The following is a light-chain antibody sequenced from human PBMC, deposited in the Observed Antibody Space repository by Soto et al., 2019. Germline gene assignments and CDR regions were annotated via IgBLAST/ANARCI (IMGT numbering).Light chain of an antibody. V-gene: IGLV2-8*01. CDR2: EVN. Sequence: QSVLTQPPSASGSPGQSVTISCTGTSSDIGGYNYVSWYQQHPGKAPKLMIYEVNKRPSGVPDRFSGSKSGNTASLTVYGLQAEDEADYYCSSYAGSNNFEVFGGGTQLTVL. CDR1: SSDIGGYNY. J-gene: IGLJ3*02. CDR3: SSYAGSNNFEV.